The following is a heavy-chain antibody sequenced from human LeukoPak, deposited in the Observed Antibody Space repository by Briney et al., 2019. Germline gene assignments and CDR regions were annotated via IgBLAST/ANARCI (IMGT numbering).Heavy chain of an antibody. V-gene: IGHV3-21*01. J-gene: IGHJ4*02. CDR1: GFTFSSYS. CDR3: ARDAGRGYYDSSGYYYAFDY. D-gene: IGHD3-22*01. Sequence: KTGGSLRLSCAASGFTFSSYSMNWVRQAPGKGLEWVSSISSSSYIYYADSVKGRFTISRDNAKNSLYLQMNSLRAEDTAVYYCARDAGRGYYDSSGYYYAFDYWGQGTLVTVSS. CDR2: ISSSSYI.